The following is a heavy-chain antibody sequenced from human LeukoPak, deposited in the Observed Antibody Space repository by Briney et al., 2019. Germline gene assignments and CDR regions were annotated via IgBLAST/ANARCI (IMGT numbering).Heavy chain of an antibody. Sequence: PSETLSPTCTVSGGSISNYYWNWIRQPPGKGLEWIGHIYNSGSTKYNPSLKSRVTISVDTSKNEFSLKLSSVTAADTAVYYCAKDGSGTYLNWFHPWGQGTLVTVSS. D-gene: IGHD3-10*01. V-gene: IGHV4-59*01. CDR1: GGSISNYY. J-gene: IGHJ5*02. CDR3: AKDGSGTYLNWFHP. CDR2: IYNSGST.